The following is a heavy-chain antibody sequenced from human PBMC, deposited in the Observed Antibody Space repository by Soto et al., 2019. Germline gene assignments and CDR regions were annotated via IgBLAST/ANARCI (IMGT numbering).Heavy chain of an antibody. V-gene: IGHV3-64D*06. CDR2: ISSNGGST. Sequence: PGGSLRLSCAASGFTFSSYAMHWVRQAPGKGLGYVSAISSNGGSTYYADSVKGRFTISRDNSKNTLYLQMSSLRAEDTAVYYCVPNYYGDLDYWGQGTLVTVSS. J-gene: IGHJ4*02. CDR1: GFTFSSYA. CDR3: VPNYYGDLDY. D-gene: IGHD4-17*01.